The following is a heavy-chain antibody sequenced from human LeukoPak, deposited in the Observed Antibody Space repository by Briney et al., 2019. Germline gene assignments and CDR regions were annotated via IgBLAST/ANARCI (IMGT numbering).Heavy chain of an antibody. CDR3: ARGRGDSSGWYFDY. J-gene: IGHJ4*02. D-gene: IGHD6-25*01. CDR2: VKQDGSEK. CDR1: GFTFSNFW. Sequence: GGSLRLSCAASGFTFSNFWMTWVRQAPGKGLEWVANVKQDGSEKSCVDSVKGRFTISRDNAKNSLYLQMNSLRVEDTAVYYCARGRGDSSGWYFDYWGQGTLVTVSS. V-gene: IGHV3-7*01.